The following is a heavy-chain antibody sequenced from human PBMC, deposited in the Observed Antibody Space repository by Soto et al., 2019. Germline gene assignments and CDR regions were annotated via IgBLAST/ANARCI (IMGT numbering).Heavy chain of an antibody. Sequence: QVQLVQSGAEVKKPGASVKVSCKASGYTFTSYGISWVRQAPRQGLEWMGWISAYNGNTSYAQKLQGRVTMTTDTSTSTAYMELRSVRSDDTSVYYCAREGDIVTTSSVWSSGWYKLFDYWGQGTLVTVSS. J-gene: IGHJ4*02. CDR2: ISAYNGNT. CDR3: AREGDIVTTSSVWSSGWYKLFDY. D-gene: IGHD6-19*01. CDR1: GYTFTSYG. V-gene: IGHV1-18*01.